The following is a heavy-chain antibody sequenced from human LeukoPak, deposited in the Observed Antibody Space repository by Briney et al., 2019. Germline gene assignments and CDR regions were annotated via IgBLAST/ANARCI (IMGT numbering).Heavy chain of an antibody. D-gene: IGHD5-18*01. J-gene: IGHJ3*02. V-gene: IGHV3-66*01. CDR2: IYSGGST. CDR1: GFTVSSNY. Sequence: PGGSLRLSCAASGFTVSSNYMSWVRQAPGKGLEWVSVIYSGGSTDYADSVKGRFTISRDNSKNTLYLQMNSLRAEDTAVYCCTCLGDSYGSDAFDIWGQGTMVTVSS. CDR3: TCLGDSYGSDAFDI.